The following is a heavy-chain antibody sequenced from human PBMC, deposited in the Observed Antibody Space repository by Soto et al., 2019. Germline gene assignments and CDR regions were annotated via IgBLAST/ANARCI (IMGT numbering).Heavy chain of an antibody. J-gene: IGHJ4*02. D-gene: IGHD1-26*01. Sequence: QVQLQESGPGLVKPSGTLSLTCAVSGGSISSTDWWSWVRQPPGKGLEWIGEIYHGGSTNYTPSLKSRVTTSVHRSKNQFSLTLTSVTAADTAVYYCASSKSGGSYYFDYWGQGTLVNVSS. CDR3: ASSKSGGSYYFDY. CDR1: GGSISSTDW. CDR2: IYHGGST. V-gene: IGHV4-4*02.